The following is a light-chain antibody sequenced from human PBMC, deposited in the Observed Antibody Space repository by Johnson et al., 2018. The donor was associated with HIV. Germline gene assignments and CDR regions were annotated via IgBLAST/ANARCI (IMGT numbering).Light chain of an antibody. CDR3: GTGDSSLSAGVV. CDR1: SSNIGNNY. V-gene: IGLV1-51*01. CDR2: DNN. J-gene: IGLJ1*01. Sequence: QSVLTQPPSVSAAPGQKVTISCSGSSSNIGNNYVSWYQQLPGTAPKLLIYDNNKRPSGIPDRFSGSKSGTSATLGITGLQTGDAADYYCGTGDSSLSAGVVFGTGTKVTVL.